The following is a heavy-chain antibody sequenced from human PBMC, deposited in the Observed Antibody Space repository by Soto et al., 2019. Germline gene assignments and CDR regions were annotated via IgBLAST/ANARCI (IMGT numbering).Heavy chain of an antibody. CDR1: GGSIDNSHSF. Sequence: PSETLSLTCDVSGGSIDNSHSFWGWVRQPPGKGLEFIGSVYYSGGAYYSPSLKSRVTMTRDTSISTVYIELSRLTSDDTAVYYCAREAGGSNITAVLLDPWGQGTLVTVSS. CDR3: AREAGGSNITAVLLDP. V-gene: IGHV4-39*02. J-gene: IGHJ5*02. D-gene: IGHD3-3*02. CDR2: VYYSGGA.